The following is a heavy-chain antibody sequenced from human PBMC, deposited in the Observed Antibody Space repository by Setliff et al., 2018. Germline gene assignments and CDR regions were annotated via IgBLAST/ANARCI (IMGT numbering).Heavy chain of an antibody. J-gene: IGHJ4*02. CDR2: IHTSEGT. D-gene: IGHD3-10*01. CDR3: ARGGYGSGSAYYFVS. CDR1: GGSNSNSY. V-gene: IGHV4-4*07. Sequence: LSLTCTVSGGSNSNSYWTWVRQSAGKGLEWVGRIHTSEGTKYNPSLMSRVTVSMDTSKNQFSLDLSSVTAADTAVYYCARGGYGSGSAYYFVSWGQGTLVTVPQ.